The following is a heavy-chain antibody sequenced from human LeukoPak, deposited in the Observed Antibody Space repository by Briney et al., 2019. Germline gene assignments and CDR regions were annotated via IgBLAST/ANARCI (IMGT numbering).Heavy chain of an antibody. D-gene: IGHD3-22*01. CDR2: IYSGGST. Sequence: PGGSLRLSXAASGFTVSSNYMSWVRQAPGKGLEWVSVIYSGGSTYYADSVKGRFTISRDNSKNTLYLQMNSLRAEDTAVYYCARGPHHYYDSSGYPLYYYYYMDVWGKGTTVTVSS. J-gene: IGHJ6*03. V-gene: IGHV3-66*02. CDR3: ARGPHHYYDSSGYPLYYYYYMDV. CDR1: GFTVSSNY.